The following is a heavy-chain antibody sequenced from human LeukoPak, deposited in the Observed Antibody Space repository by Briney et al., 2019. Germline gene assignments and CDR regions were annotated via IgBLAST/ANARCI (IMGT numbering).Heavy chain of an antibody. V-gene: IGHV4-59*01. J-gene: IGHJ4*02. D-gene: IGHD5-24*01. CDR1: GDSISTYF. Sequence: SETLSLTCTVSGDSISTYFWSWIGQPPGKGLEWIGYISYSGSTNYKPSLKSRVTISVDTSKNQFSLKLSSVIAADTAVYYCARTQMGYFFDYWGQGTLVTVSS. CDR2: ISYSGST. CDR3: ARTQMGYFFDY.